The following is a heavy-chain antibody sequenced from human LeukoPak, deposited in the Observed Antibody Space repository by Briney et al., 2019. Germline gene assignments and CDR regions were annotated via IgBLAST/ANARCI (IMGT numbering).Heavy chain of an antibody. CDR3: AREIRKTSYYYDSSGYEY. J-gene: IGHJ4*02. CDR1: GYTFTSYG. D-gene: IGHD3-22*01. V-gene: IGHV1-18*01. CDR2: ISAYNGNT. Sequence: GASVKVSCKASGYTFTSYGISWVRQAPGQGLEWMGWISAYNGNTNYAQKLQGRVTMTTDTSTSTAYMELRSLRSDDTAVYYCAREIRKTSYYYDSSGYEYWGQETLVTVSS.